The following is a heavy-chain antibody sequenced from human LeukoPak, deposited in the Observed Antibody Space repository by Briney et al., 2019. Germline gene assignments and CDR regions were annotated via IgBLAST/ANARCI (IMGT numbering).Heavy chain of an antibody. Sequence: GESLKISCKGSGYSFTSYWIGWVRQMPGKGLEWMGRIDPSDSYTNYSPSFQGHVTISADKSISTAYLQWSSLKASDTAMYYCARGDSSSPALFNYWGQGTLVTVSS. D-gene: IGHD6-13*01. CDR2: IDPSDSYT. J-gene: IGHJ4*02. V-gene: IGHV5-10-1*01. CDR1: GYSFTSYW. CDR3: ARGDSSSPALFNY.